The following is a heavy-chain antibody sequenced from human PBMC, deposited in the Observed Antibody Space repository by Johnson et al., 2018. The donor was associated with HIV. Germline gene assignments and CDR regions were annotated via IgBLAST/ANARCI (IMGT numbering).Heavy chain of an antibody. CDR3: ARGYILTGYSGAFDV. Sequence: VQLVESGGGCAKPGGSLRLSCAASGFTVSRNYMSWVRQAPGQGLEWVSVIYSGGSTYHADSVKGRFIISRDNSKNAVYLQMNSLRAEDTAVYYCARGYILTGYSGAFDVWGRGTLVTVSS. CDR2: IYSGGST. CDR1: GFTVSRNY. J-gene: IGHJ3*01. D-gene: IGHD3-9*01. V-gene: IGHV3-66*01.